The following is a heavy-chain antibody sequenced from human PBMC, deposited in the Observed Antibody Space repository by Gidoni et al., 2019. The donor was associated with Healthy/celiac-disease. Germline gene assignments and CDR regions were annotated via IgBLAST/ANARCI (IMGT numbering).Heavy chain of an antibody. CDR3: ARRAAAGRGWFDP. Sequence: QVTLKESGPVLVKPTETLTLTCTVSGFSLSNARMGVSWIRQPPGKALEWLAHIFSNDEKSYITSLKSRLTISKDTSKSQVVLTMTNMDPVDTATYYCARRAAAGRGWFDPWGQGTLVTVSS. CDR1: GFSLSNARMG. V-gene: IGHV2-26*01. J-gene: IGHJ5*02. CDR2: IFSNDEK. D-gene: IGHD6-13*01.